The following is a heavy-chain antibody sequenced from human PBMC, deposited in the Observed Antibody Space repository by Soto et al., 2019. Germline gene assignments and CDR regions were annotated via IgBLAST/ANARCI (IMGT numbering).Heavy chain of an antibody. Sequence: GGSLRLSCAASGFTFSSYDMHWVRQATGKGLEWVSAIGTAGDTYYPGSVKGRFTISRENAKNSLYLQMNSLRAGDTAVYYCARGDRAAAGKGYYYYYMDVWGKGTTVTVSS. J-gene: IGHJ6*03. V-gene: IGHV3-13*01. D-gene: IGHD6-13*01. CDR3: ARGDRAAAGKGYYYYYMDV. CDR1: GFTFSSYD. CDR2: IGTAGDT.